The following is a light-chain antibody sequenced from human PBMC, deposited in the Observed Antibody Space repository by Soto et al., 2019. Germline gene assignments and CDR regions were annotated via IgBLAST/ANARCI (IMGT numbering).Light chain of an antibody. CDR2: EDN. CDR1: SGSIASNY. J-gene: IGLJ2*01. CDR3: QSYDSSNGPVV. V-gene: IGLV6-57*04. Sequence: NFMLTQPHSVSESPGKTVTISCTRSSGSIASNYVQWYQQRPGSAPTTVIYEDNQRPSGVPDRFSGSIDSSSNSASHTISGLKTEDEADYYCQSYDSSNGPVVFGGGTQLTVL.